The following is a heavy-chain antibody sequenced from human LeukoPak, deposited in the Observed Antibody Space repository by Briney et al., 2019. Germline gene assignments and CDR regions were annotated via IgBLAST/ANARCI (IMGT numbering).Heavy chain of an antibody. D-gene: IGHD3-10*01. J-gene: IGHJ6*02. Sequence: GGSLRLSCAASGFTFSSYAMSWVRQAPGKGLEWVSVISESGGSTYYADSVKGRFTISRDNAKNSLFLQMNNLGAEDTAVYYCAVALSGSYVYYHTMDVWGQGTTVTVSS. CDR3: AVALSGSYVYYHTMDV. CDR1: GFTFSSYA. V-gene: IGHV3-23*01. CDR2: ISESGGST.